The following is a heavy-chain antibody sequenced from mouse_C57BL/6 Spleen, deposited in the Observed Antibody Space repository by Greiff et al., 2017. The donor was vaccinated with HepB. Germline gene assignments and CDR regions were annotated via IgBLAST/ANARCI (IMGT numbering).Heavy chain of an antibody. V-gene: IGHV1-64*01. CDR1: GYTFTSYW. CDR3: ARQDYYGSSWKAMDY. J-gene: IGHJ4*01. CDR2: IHPNSGST. Sequence: VQLQQPGAELVKPGASVKLSCKASGYTFTSYWMHWVKQRPGQGLEWIGMIHPNSGSTNYNEKFKSKATLTVDKSSSTAYMQLSSLTSEDSAVYYCARQDYYGSSWKAMDYWGQGTSVTVSS. D-gene: IGHD1-1*01.